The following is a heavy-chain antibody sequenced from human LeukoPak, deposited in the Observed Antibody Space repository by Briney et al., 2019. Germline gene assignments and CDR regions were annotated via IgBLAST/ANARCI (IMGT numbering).Heavy chain of an antibody. Sequence: SGTLSLTCAVSGGSLRGSNWWSWVRPPPGKGLDWVGEIYHSGSTNYNPSFKSRVTISVDKSKTQFSLKLSSVTAADTAVYYCARVYYYNSGSYPYYFDYWGQRTLVTVSS. J-gene: IGHJ4*02. CDR1: GGSLRGSNW. V-gene: IGHV4-4*02. D-gene: IGHD3-10*01. CDR3: ARVYYYNSGSYPYYFDY. CDR2: IYHSGST.